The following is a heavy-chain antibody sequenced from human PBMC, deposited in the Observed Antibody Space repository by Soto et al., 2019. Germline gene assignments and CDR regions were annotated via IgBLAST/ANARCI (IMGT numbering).Heavy chain of an antibody. J-gene: IGHJ5*02. V-gene: IGHV3-30*18. D-gene: IGHD3-3*01. CDR2: ISYDGSNK. Sequence: PGGSLRLSCAASGFTFSSYGMHWVRQAPGKGLEWVAVISYDGSNKYYADSVKGRFTISRDNSKNTLYLQMNSLRAEDTAVYYCAKESYYDFWSGYYTGNWFDPWGQGTLVTVSS. CDR3: AKESYYDFWSGYYTGNWFDP. CDR1: GFTFSSYG.